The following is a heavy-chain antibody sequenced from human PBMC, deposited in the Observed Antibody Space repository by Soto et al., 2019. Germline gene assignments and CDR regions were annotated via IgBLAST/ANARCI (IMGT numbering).Heavy chain of an antibody. J-gene: IGHJ4*02. D-gene: IGHD4-17*01. Sequence: PPATLSLTCTVSVDSFNTSSWSWTGQPPGKGLEWIGYIFYTGSSVYNPSLKSRVTMSVDMSKRELSLKLRSVTTADTDLYYCARTTTREKYFDSWGLGTRVTVSS. CDR2: IFYTGSS. CDR1: VDSFNTSS. V-gene: IGHV4-59*01. CDR3: ARTTTREKYFDS.